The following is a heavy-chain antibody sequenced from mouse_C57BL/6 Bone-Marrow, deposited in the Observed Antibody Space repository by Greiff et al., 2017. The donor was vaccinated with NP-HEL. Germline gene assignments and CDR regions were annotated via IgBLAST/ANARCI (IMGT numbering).Heavy chain of an antibody. V-gene: IGHV1-81*01. CDR2: IYPRSGNT. CDR1: GYTFTSYG. CDR3: ARRLLLAAPYAMDY. Sequence: VQLQQSGAELARPGASVKLSCKASGYTFTSYGISWVKQRTGQGLEWIGEIYPRSGNTYYNEKFKGKATLTADKSSSTAYMELRSLTSEDSAVYFCARRLLLAAPYAMDYWGQGTSVTVSS. J-gene: IGHJ4*01. D-gene: IGHD3-2*02.